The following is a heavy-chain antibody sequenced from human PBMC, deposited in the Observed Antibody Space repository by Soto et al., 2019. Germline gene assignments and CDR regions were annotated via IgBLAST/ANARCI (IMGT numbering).Heavy chain of an antibody. CDR2: IWHDGSNK. Sequence: GGSLRLSCAASGFTFSLYGMHWVRQAPGKGLEWVTAIWHDGSNKYYADSVKGRFTISRDNSKNTLYLQMNSLRAEDTAVYYCARENYYDSSGYSPPGYWGQGTLVTVSS. D-gene: IGHD3-22*01. V-gene: IGHV3-33*01. J-gene: IGHJ4*02. CDR1: GFTFSLYG. CDR3: ARENYYDSSGYSPPGY.